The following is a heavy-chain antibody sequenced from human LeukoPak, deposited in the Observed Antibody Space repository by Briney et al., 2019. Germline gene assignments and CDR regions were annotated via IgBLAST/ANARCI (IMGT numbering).Heavy chain of an antibody. V-gene: IGHV4-39*07. CDR1: GGSISSSSYY. CDR3: ARAYSSSWNHRSYYYYYGMDV. Sequence: SETLSLTCTVSGGSISSSSYYWGWIRQPPGKGLEWIGSIYYSGSTNYNPSLKSRVTISVDTSKNQFSLKLSSVTAADTAVYYCARAYSSSWNHRSYYYYYGMDVWGQGTTVTVSS. D-gene: IGHD6-13*01. CDR2: IYYSGST. J-gene: IGHJ6*02.